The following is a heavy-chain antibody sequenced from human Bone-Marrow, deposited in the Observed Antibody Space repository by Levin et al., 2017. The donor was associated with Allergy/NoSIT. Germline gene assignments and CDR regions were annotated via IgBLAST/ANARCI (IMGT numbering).Heavy chain of an antibody. CDR1: GFTFSSFA. CDR2: ISGSGSST. V-gene: IGHV3-23*01. J-gene: IGHJ6*02. CDR3: AKGYCSGGSCYSSGYDGMDV. D-gene: IGHD2-15*01. Sequence: GGSLRLSCAASGFTFSSFAMSWVRQAPGQGLEWVSAISGSGSSTYYADSVKGRFTISRDKSENTLYLQMNSLRAEDTAVYYCAKGYCSGGSCYSSGYDGMDVWGQGTTVTVSS.